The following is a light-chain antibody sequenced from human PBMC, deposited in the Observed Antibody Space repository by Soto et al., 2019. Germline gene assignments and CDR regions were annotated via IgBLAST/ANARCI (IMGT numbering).Light chain of an antibody. CDR1: SSNVGSRS. CDR3: AAWDDSLNGLYV. J-gene: IGLJ1*01. CDR2: SNN. V-gene: IGLV1-44*01. Sequence: QSVLTQPPSASGTPGQRVTISCSGSSSNVGSRSVNWYQQLAGTAPKLLIYSNNQRPSGVPDRFSGSKSGTSASLAISGLHSEDEAEYYCAAWDDSLNGLYVFGTGTKLTVL.